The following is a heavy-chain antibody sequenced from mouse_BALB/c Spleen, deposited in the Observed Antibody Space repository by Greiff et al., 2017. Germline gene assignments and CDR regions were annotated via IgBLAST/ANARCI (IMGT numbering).Heavy chain of an antibody. V-gene: IGHV1-87*01. CDR3: ARTTTASPWFAY. D-gene: IGHD1-2*01. CDR2: IYPGDGDT. J-gene: IGHJ3*01. CDR1: GYTFTSYW. Sequence: VQRVESGAELARPGASVKLSCKASGYTFTSYWMQWVKQRPGQGLEWIGAIYPGDGDTRYTQKFKGKATLTADKSSSTAYMQLSSLVSEDSAVYYCARTTTASPWFAYWGQGTLVTVSA.